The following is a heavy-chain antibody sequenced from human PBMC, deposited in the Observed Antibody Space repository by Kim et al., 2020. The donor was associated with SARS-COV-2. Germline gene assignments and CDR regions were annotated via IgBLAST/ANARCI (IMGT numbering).Heavy chain of an antibody. J-gene: IGHJ6*02. CDR1: GFTFSSYS. CDR2: ISSSSSTI. V-gene: IGHV3-48*02. Sequence: GGSLRLSCAASGFTFSSYSMNWVRQAPGKGLEWVSYISSSSSTIYYADSVKGRFTISRDNAKNSLYLQMNSLRDEDTAVYYCARDTKQLLNYYYYGMDVWGQGTTVTVSS. CDR3: ARDTKQLLNYYYYGMDV. D-gene: IGHD2-2*01.